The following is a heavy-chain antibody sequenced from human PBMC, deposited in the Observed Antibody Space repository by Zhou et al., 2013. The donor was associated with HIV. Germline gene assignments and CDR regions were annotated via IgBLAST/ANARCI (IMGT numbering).Heavy chain of an antibody. V-gene: IGHV1-2*02. CDR3: ARGRSDIVVVPAADLPHYYYGMDV. CDR2: INPNSGGT. J-gene: IGHJ6*02. CDR1: GYTFTGYY. Sequence: QVQLVQSGAEVKKPGASVKVSCKASGYTFTGYYMHWVRQAPGQGLEWMGWINPNSGGTNYAQKFQGRVTMTRDTSISTAYMELSRLRSDDTAVYYCARGRSDIVVVPAADLPHYYYGMDVWGQGTTVTVSS. D-gene: IGHD2-2*01.